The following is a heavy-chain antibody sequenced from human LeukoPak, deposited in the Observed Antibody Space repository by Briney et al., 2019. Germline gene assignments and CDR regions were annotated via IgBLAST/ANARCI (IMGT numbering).Heavy chain of an antibody. Sequence: GASVKVSCKASGYTFTSYYMHWVRQAPGQGLEWVGIINPSGGSTSYAQKFQGRVSMTRDTSTSTDYMELSSMRSEDTAVYYCARDRYYDILTGVNWFDPWGQGTLVTVSS. D-gene: IGHD3-9*01. J-gene: IGHJ5*02. CDR3: ARDRYYDILTGVNWFDP. CDR2: INPSGGST. V-gene: IGHV1-46*01. CDR1: GYTFTSYY.